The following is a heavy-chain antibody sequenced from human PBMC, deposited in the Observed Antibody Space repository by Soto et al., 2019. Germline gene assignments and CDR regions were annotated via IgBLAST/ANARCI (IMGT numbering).Heavy chain of an antibody. CDR3: ARDTNYYASGSGVDF. V-gene: IGHV3-21*01. D-gene: IGHD3-10*01. CDR2: ITSSNTYI. J-gene: IGHJ4*02. Sequence: VGSLRLSCVASGFTFSSYSMSWVRQAPGEGLQWVSSITSSNTYINYGDSVKGRFAISRDNAKNSLYLQMNSLRAEDTAVYFCARDTNYYASGSGVDFWGQGTLVTVSS. CDR1: GFTFSSYS.